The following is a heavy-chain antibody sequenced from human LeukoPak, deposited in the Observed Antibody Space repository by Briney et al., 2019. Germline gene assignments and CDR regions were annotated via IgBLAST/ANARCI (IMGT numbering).Heavy chain of an antibody. CDR2: INQDGSEK. V-gene: IGHV3-7*01. CDR1: EFTFNTYW. Sequence: GGSLRLSCAASEFTFNTYWMSWVRQAPGKGLEWVANINQDGSEKYYVDSVKGRFTISRDNAKNSLYLQMNSLRAEDTAVYYCARDELESGDVWGKGTTVTVSS. D-gene: IGHD1-1*01. CDR3: ARDELESGDV. J-gene: IGHJ6*04.